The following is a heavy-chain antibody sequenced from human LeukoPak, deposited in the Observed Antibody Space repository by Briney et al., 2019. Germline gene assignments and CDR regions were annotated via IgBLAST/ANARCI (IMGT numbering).Heavy chain of an antibody. Sequence: GASVKVSCKASGYTFTGYYMHWVRQAPGQGLEWMGRINPNSGGTNYAQKFQGRVTMTRDTSISTAYMELSRLRSDDTAVYYWERLGYCSGGSCDGFDYRGQGTLVTVSS. CDR1: GYTFTGYY. D-gene: IGHD2-15*01. J-gene: IGHJ4*02. CDR3: ERLGYCSGGSCDGFDY. CDR2: INPNSGGT. V-gene: IGHV1-2*06.